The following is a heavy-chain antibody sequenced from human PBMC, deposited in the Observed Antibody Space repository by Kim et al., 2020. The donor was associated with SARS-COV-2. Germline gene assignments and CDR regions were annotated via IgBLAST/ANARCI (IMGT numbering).Heavy chain of an antibody. V-gene: IGHV1-3*01. CDR1: GYTFTNYA. CDR2: INGGNGNT. J-gene: IGHJ5*02. CDR3: ARGLAGYCSTTSCFGNPAVNFCAP. D-gene: IGHD2-2*01. Sequence: ASVKVSCKGSGYTFTNYAIHWVRQAPGERPEWMGRINGGNGNTKYSQRFQGRVTITRDTSANTAYMALSSLTPEDTAVFYCARGLAGYCSTTSCFGNPAVNFCAPWGQGTLVTVSS.